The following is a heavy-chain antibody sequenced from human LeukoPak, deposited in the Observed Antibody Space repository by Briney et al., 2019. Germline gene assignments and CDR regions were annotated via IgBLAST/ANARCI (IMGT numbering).Heavy chain of an antibody. CDR3: AKCYTVTGNYFGY. V-gene: IGHV3-53*01. Sequence: GGSLRVSCAASGFTVSSNYMSWVRQAPGKGLEWVSTLYSGGSTSYADSVKGRFTISRDNSKNTLYLQMNSLRAEDTAIYYCAKCYTVTGNYFGYWGQGTLVTVSS. J-gene: IGHJ4*02. D-gene: IGHD4-17*01. CDR1: GFTVSSNY. CDR2: LYSGGST.